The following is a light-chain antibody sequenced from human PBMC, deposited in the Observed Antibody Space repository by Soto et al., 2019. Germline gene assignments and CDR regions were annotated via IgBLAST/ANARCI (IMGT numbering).Light chain of an antibody. J-gene: IGKJ5*01. CDR2: DTS. Sequence: EVVMRQSPATLSVSPGEGSTLSCSASQGIGDTLAWYQHKPGQTPRLLIYDTSNRATGVPARFSGSGSGTDFTLTISSLEPEDCAIYYCQQRQYWPPITFGQGTRLEIK. CDR3: QQRQYWPPIT. V-gene: IGKV3-11*01. CDR1: QGIGDT.